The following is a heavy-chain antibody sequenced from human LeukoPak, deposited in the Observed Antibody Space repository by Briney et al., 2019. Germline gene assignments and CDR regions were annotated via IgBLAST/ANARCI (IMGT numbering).Heavy chain of an antibody. CDR2: IYYSGST. CDR1: GGSISSSSYY. V-gene: IGHV4-39*01. J-gene: IGHJ4*02. CDR3: ASAVTTLYYFDY. Sequence: SEALSLTCTVSGGSISSSSYYWGWIRQPPGKGLEWIGSIYYSGSTYYNPSLKSRVTISVDTSKNQFSLKLSSVTAADTAVYYCASAVTTLYYFDYWGQGTLVTVSS. D-gene: IGHD4-11*01.